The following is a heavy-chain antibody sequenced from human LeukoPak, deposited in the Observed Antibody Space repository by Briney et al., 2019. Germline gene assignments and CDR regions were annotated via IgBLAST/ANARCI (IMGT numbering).Heavy chain of an antibody. J-gene: IGHJ4*02. D-gene: IGHD3-22*01. Sequence: PGGSLRLSCAASGFTFSSYAMHWVRQAPGKGLEWVAVISYDGSNKYYADSVKGRFTISRDNSKNTLYLQMNSLRAEDTAVYYCARGPGTMIVVGYYWGQGTLVTVSS. CDR2: ISYDGSNK. CDR3: ARGPGTMIVVGYY. CDR1: GFTFSSYA. V-gene: IGHV3-30*04.